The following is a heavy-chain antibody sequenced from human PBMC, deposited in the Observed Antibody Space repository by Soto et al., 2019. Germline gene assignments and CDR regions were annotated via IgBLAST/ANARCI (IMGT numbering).Heavy chain of an antibody. Sequence: ASVKVSCKASGYTFPKYGLSWVRQAPGQGLEWMGWITAYNGSTNYAQKYQGRVTMTTDTSTSTAYMELRSLRSDDTAVYYCARDPTWFGELLFADYYFDSWGQGTLVTVSS. CDR1: GYTFPKYG. V-gene: IGHV1-18*01. CDR2: ITAYNGST. D-gene: IGHD3-10*01. CDR3: ARDPTWFGELLFADYYFDS. J-gene: IGHJ4*02.